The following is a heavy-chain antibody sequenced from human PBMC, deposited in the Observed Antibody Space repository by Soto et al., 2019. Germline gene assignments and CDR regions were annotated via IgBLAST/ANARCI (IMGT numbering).Heavy chain of an antibody. CDR3: RRSSRYSTDV. CDR1: GGSIISSSY. CDR2: IYSTGNT. J-gene: IGHJ6*02. Sequence: PSETLSLTCTVSGGSIISSSYWGWIRQPPGKGLEWIGSIYSTGNTYYNPPLKSRVSISADTSKNQFSLKLTSVTAADTAVYYCRRSSRYSTDVWGQGTTVTVSS. V-gene: IGHV4-39*01. D-gene: IGHD6-13*01.